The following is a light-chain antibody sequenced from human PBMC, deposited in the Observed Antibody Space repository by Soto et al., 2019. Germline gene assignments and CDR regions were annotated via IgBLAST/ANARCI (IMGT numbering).Light chain of an antibody. CDR1: QGISNW. Sequence: IHMTHSPSSVSSSVGDMVTVACGASQGISNWLAWYQQKPGNAPKLLIYATSTLQSGVPSRFSGSGSGTDFTLTISSLQPEDFATYYCQQANSFPLTFGGGTKVDIK. CDR3: QQANSFPLT. CDR2: ATS. J-gene: IGKJ4*01. V-gene: IGKV1-12*01.